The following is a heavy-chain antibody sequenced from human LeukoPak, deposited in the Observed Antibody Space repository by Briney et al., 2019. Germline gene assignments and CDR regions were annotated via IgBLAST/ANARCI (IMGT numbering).Heavy chain of an antibody. CDR2: ISYDGSNK. D-gene: IGHD1-26*01. CDR1: GFTFSSYA. V-gene: IGHV3-30-3*01. CDR3: AKDIERGASTGASDY. J-gene: IGHJ4*02. Sequence: GGSLRLSCAASGFTFSSYAMHWVRQAPGKGLEWVAVISYDGSNKYYADSVKGRFTISRDNSKNTLYLQMNSLRAEDTAVYYCAKDIERGASTGASDYWGQGTLVTVSS.